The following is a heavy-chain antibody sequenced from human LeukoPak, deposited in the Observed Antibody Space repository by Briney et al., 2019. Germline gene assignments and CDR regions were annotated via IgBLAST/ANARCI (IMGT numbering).Heavy chain of an antibody. CDR3: VRGPNWSDVHNWFDP. CDR2: IYTSGIT. CDR1: GGSISRYY. Sequence: SETLSLTCTVSGGSISRYYWSWIRQPAGKGLEWIGRIYTSGITNYNPSLKSRVTLSVDTSKNQFSLKLSSVTAADTAVYYCVRGPNWSDVHNWFDPWGQGTLATVSS. V-gene: IGHV4-4*07. D-gene: IGHD1-1*01. J-gene: IGHJ5*02.